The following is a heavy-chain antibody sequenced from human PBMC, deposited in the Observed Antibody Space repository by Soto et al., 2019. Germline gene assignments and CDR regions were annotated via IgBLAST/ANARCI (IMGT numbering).Heavy chain of an antibody. D-gene: IGHD6-19*01. Sequence: GGSLRLSCSASGFIFSDYAMHWVRLTPGKGLEFVSAISNNGGSTNDAPSVWGRFTISRDNSKNTVYLEMSSLRVEDTAIYYCVKDPSRGGWYGFFLHWGQGTVVTVSS. CDR2: ISNNGGST. V-gene: IGHV3-64D*06. J-gene: IGHJ1*01. CDR3: VKDPSRGGWYGFFLH. CDR1: GFIFSDYA.